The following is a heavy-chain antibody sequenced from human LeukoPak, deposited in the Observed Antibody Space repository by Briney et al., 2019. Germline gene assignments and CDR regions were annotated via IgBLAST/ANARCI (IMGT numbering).Heavy chain of an antibody. CDR3: ARGDASMATGFNY. D-gene: IGHD6-6*01. CDR2: IYPGDSDT. CDR1: GFTFTDYW. Sequence: GESLKISCQTSGFTFTDYWIGWVRQLPGKGLEWMGIIYPGDSDTKYSPSFRGQVTMLADKSTNTAYLQWGSLKASDTAMYFCARGDASMATGFNYWGQGTLVTVSS. J-gene: IGHJ4*02. V-gene: IGHV5-51*01.